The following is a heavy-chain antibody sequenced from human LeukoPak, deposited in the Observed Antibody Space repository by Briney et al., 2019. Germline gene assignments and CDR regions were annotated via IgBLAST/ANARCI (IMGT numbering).Heavy chain of an antibody. J-gene: IGHJ4*02. D-gene: IGHD6-19*01. CDR1: GFTFSNYG. Sequence: GGSLRLSCAASGFTFSNYGMHWVRQAPGKGLGWLAVIWYDGNNKKYADSVKGRFTISRDNSKNTLYLQMNSLRAEDSAVYYCAKTGGQWLANFDSWGQGTLVTVSS. CDR3: AKTGGQWLANFDS. V-gene: IGHV3-33*06. CDR2: IWYDGNNK.